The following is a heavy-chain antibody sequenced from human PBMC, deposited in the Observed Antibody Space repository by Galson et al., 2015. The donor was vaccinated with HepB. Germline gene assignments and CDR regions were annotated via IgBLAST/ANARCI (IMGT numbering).Heavy chain of an antibody. V-gene: IGHV3-23*01. CDR1: GFTFSSYA. D-gene: IGHD6-13*01. CDR2: ISGSGGST. CDR3: AKGSYRSSFGFIYY. J-gene: IGHJ4*02. Sequence: SLRLSCAASGFTFSSYAMSWVRQAPGKGLEWVSAISGSGGSTYYADSVKGRFTISRDNSKNTLYLQMNSLRAEDTAVYYCAKGSYRSSFGFIYYWGQGTLVTVSS.